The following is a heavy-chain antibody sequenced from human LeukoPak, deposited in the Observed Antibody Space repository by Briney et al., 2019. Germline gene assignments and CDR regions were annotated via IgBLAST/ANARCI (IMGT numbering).Heavy chain of an antibody. CDR2: IYYSGST. Sequence: EPSETLSLTCTVSRRSISSSSYYWGWIRQPPGKGLEWIGSIYYSGSTYYNPSLKSRVTISVDTSKNQFSLKLSSVTAADTAVYYCARREYDSSGYSAFDIWGQGTMVTVSS. J-gene: IGHJ3*02. D-gene: IGHD3-22*01. V-gene: IGHV4-39*01. CDR1: RRSISSSSYY. CDR3: ARREYDSSGYSAFDI.